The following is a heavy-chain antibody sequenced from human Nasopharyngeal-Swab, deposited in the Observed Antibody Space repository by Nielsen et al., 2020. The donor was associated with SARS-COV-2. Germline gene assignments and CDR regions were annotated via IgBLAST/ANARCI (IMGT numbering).Heavy chain of an antibody. D-gene: IGHD3-3*01. CDR2: INPNGGST. CDR3: ARVPKRPIFGVISHYAMDV. CDR1: GYTFTSYY. J-gene: IGHJ6*02. V-gene: IGHV1-46*01. Sequence: ASVKVSCKASGYTFTSYYMHWVRQAPGQGLEWMGKINPNGGSTTYAQKFQGRVTMTRDTSTSTVYMELSSLRSEDTAIYYCARVPKRPIFGVISHYAMDVWGQGTTVSVSS.